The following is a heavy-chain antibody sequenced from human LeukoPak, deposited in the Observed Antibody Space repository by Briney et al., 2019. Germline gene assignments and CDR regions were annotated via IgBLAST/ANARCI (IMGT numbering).Heavy chain of an antibody. CDR2: IIPIFGTA. D-gene: IGHD3-22*01. CDR1: GYTFTSYG. J-gene: IGHJ3*02. V-gene: IGHV1-69*06. Sequence: SVKVSCKASGYTFTSYGISWVRQAPGQGLEWMGGIIPIFGTANYAQKFQGRVTITADKSTSTAYMELSSLRSEDTAVYYCATTYYYDSSAFYRSSDAFDIWGQGTMVTVSS. CDR3: ATTYYYDSSAFYRSSDAFDI.